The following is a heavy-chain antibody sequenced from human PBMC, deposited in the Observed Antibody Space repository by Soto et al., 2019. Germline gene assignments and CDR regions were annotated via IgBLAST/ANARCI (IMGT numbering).Heavy chain of an antibody. Sequence: EVQLVESGGGLVQPGESLRLSCAASGFTVSNYHMTWVRQAPGKGLEWVSAVYADGATSHADSVKDRFTVSRDNSRNTLNLKMGGRRAEDTAVYYWARSGGGLDYWGQGTLVTVSS. V-gene: IGHV3-66*01. CDR3: ARSGGGLDY. D-gene: IGHD3-10*01. CDR1: GFTVSNYH. CDR2: VYADGAT. J-gene: IGHJ4*02.